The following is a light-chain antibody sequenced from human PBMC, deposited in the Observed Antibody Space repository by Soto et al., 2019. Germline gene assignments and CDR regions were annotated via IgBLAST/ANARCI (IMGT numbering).Light chain of an antibody. CDR3: QQYGSSPLT. Sequence: LSQSPGTLSLSPGERATLSCRASQSAASSYLAWYQQKPGQAPRLLIYDASSRATGIPDRFSGSGSGTDFTLTISRLEPEDFAVYYCQQYGSSPLTFGPGTKVDIK. J-gene: IGKJ3*01. V-gene: IGKV3-20*01. CDR1: QSAASSY. CDR2: DAS.